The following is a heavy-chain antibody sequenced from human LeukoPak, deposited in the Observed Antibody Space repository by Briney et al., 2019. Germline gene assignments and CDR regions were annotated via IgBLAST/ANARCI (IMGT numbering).Heavy chain of an antibody. J-gene: IGHJ4*02. V-gene: IGHV4-61*02. CDR2: IYTSGST. D-gene: IGHD6-13*01. CDR1: GGSISSGSYY. Sequence: SQTLSLTCTVSGGSISSGSYYWSWIRQPAGKGLEWIGRIYTSGSTNYNPSLKSRVTISVDTSKNQFSLKLSSVTAADTAVYYCARDSSYSSSWYEYYFDYWGQGTLVTVSS. CDR3: ARDSSYSSSWYEYYFDY.